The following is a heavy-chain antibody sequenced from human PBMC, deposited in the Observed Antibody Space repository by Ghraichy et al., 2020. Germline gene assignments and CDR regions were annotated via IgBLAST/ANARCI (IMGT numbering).Heavy chain of an antibody. V-gene: IGHV3-53*01. CDR3: ASRPPGDYGNLDY. CDR2: IYSGGST. D-gene: IGHD4-11*01. CDR1: GFTVSNRY. J-gene: IGHJ4*02. Sequence: GESLNISCAASGFTVSNRYMSWVRQAPGKRLEWVSVIYSGGSTYYADSVKGRFTVSRDNSKNTLFLQMNSLRAEDTAVYYCASRPPGDYGNLDYWGQGTLVTVSS.